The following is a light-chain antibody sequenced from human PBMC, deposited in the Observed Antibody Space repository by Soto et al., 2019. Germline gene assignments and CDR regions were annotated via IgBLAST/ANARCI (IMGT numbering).Light chain of an antibody. CDR1: QSVLYSSNNKNY. J-gene: IGKJ2*01. CDR3: QQYYSTPPYT. Sequence: DIVMTQSPDSLAVSLGERATINCKSSQSVLYSSNNKNYLAWYQQKPGQPPKLLIYWASTRDSGVPDRFSGSGSGTDFTLTISSLQAEDGAVYYCQQYYSTPPYTFGQGTKLEIK. V-gene: IGKV4-1*01. CDR2: WAS.